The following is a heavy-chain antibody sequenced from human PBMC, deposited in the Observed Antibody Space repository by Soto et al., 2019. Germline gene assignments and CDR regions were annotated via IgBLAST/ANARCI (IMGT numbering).Heavy chain of an antibody. D-gene: IGHD3-10*01. J-gene: IGHJ5*02. CDR2: INHSGST. CDR1: GGSFSGYY. V-gene: IGHV4-34*01. CDR3: ARPGRGKGSGRRNWFDP. Sequence: SETLSLTCAVYGGSFSGYYWSWIRQPPGKGLEWIGEINHSGSTNYNPSLKSRVTISVDTSKNQFSLKLSSVTAADTAVYYCARPGRGKGSGRRNWFDPWGQGTLVTVSS.